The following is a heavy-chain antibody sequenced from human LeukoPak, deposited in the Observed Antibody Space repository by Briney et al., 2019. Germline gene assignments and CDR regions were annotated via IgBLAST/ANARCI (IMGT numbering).Heavy chain of an antibody. CDR1: GFTVSSNY. J-gene: IGHJ4*02. CDR3: ARQGGYSYGLDY. V-gene: IGHV3-11*04. Sequence: GGSLRLSCAASGFTVSSNYMGWIRQAPGKGLEWVSYISSSGSTIYYADSVKGRFTISRDNAKNSLYLQMNSLRAEDTAVYYCARQGGYSYGLDYWGQGTLVTVSS. CDR2: ISSSGSTI. D-gene: IGHD5-18*01.